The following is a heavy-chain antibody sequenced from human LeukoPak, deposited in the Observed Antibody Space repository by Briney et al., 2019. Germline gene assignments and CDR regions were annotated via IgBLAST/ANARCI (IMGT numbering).Heavy chain of an antibody. J-gene: IGHJ3*02. V-gene: IGHV3-23*01. CDR3: AKDRATVRDAFDI. CDR2: ISGSGNTR. CDR1: GFTFSSYV. D-gene: IGHD4-17*01. Sequence: GGSLRLFCAASGFTFSSYVMTWVRQAPGQGLEWVSAISGSGNTRNYADSVKGRFTISRDNSKNTLYLQMNSLRAEDTAVYYCAKDRATVRDAFDIWGQGTMVTVSS.